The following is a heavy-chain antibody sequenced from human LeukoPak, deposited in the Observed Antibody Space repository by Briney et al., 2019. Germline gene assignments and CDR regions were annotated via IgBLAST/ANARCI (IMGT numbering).Heavy chain of an antibody. Sequence: GGSLRLSCAASGFTFSSYSMNWVRQAPGKGLEWVSSISSSSSYIYYADSVKGRFTISRDNSKNTLYLQMNSLRAEDTAVYYCARGYYDSSGRGAFDIWGQGTMVTVSS. V-gene: IGHV3-21*01. CDR2: ISSSSSYI. D-gene: IGHD3-22*01. CDR1: GFTFSSYS. J-gene: IGHJ3*02. CDR3: ARGYYDSSGRGAFDI.